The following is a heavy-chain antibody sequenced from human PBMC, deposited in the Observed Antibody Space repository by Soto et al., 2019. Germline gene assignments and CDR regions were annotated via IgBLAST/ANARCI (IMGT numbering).Heavy chain of an antibody. D-gene: IGHD6-13*01. CDR3: AKPGLAAAGTAIPYYFDY. J-gene: IGHJ4*02. CDR2: ISYDGSNK. Sequence: GGSLRLSCASSGFTFSSSGMHWVRQAPGKGLEWVAVISYDGSNKYYADSVKGRFTISRDNSKNTLYLQMNSLRAEDTAVYYCAKPGLAAAGTAIPYYFDYWGQGTLVTVSS. CDR1: GFTFSSSG. V-gene: IGHV3-30*18.